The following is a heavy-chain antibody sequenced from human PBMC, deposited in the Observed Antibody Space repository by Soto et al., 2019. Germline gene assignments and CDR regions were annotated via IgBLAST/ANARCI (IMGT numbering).Heavy chain of an antibody. CDR2: IYHGGGT. CDR1: GGSISSSDW. J-gene: IGHJ4*02. V-gene: IGHV4-4*02. D-gene: IGHD1-26*01. CDR3: ASSGRLYGDGY. Sequence: QVQLQESGPGLVKPSETLSLTCAVSGGSISSSDWWSWVRQPPGKGREWIGEIYHGGGTNYNPSLKSRFTISVDNSKYKFSLWLHSVTAADTAIYYCASSGRLYGDGYGGQGTLVTVSP.